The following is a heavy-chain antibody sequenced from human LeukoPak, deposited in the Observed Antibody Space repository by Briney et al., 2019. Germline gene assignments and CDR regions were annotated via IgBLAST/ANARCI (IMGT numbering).Heavy chain of an antibody. CDR2: IKQDGSEK. CDR1: GFTFINYW. V-gene: IGHV3-7*03. Sequence: LRGGSLRLSCAASGFTFINYWMSWVRQAPGKGLEWVANIKQDGSEKYYVDSVKGRFTISRDNAKNSLYLHMNSLRAEDTAVYYCARNRESYWVPELDYWGQGTLVTVSS. J-gene: IGHJ4*02. D-gene: IGHD3-16*01. CDR3: ARNRESYWVPELDY.